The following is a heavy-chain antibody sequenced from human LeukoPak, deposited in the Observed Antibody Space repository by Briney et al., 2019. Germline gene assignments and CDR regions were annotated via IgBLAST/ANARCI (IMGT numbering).Heavy chain of an antibody. CDR1: GFTFSDYY. J-gene: IGHJ4*02. D-gene: IGHD6-19*01. CDR3: ARFSSGWYYFDY. V-gene: IGHV3-11*03. CDR2: ISSRSSHT. Sequence: GGSLRPSCAASGFTFSDYYMSWIRQAPGKGPEWVSYISSRSSHTNYADSVKGRFTISRDNAKNSLYLQMNSLRAEDTAVYYCARFSSGWYYFDYWGQGTLVTVSS.